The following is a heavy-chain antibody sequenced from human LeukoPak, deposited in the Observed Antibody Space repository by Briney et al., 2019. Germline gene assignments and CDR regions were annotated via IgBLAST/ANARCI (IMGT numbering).Heavy chain of an antibody. CDR2: RWYDGSKK. J-gene: IGHJ4*02. D-gene: IGHD1-26*01. Sequence: GGSLRLSCAASGFTFSSYGMHWVRQAPGKGLEWVAVRWYDGSKKYYAESVKGRFTISRDNSKNTLYLQMNSLGADDTAVYYCAKDAHYRRSWYYFDHWGQGILVTVSS. CDR3: AKDAHYRRSWYYFDH. CDR1: GFTFSSYG. V-gene: IGHV3-33*06.